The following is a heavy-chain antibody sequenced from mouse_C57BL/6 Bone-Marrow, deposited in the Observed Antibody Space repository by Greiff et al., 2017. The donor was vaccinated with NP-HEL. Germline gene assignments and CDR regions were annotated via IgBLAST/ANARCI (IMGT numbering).Heavy chain of an antibody. CDR3: ARRGSNYRNYAMDY. Sequence: VKLMKSGGTLVKPGGSLKLSFAAPGFPFVSFGFSWVRRTPDKRLSWVATISSGGSSTSYPTSVRGRFTISRDNAKNTLYLQMSSLKSEDTAMYYCARRGSNYRNYAMDYWGQGTSVTVSS. J-gene: IGHJ4*01. CDR1: GFPFVSFG. D-gene: IGHD2-5*01. V-gene: IGHV5-6*02. CDR2: ISSGGSST.